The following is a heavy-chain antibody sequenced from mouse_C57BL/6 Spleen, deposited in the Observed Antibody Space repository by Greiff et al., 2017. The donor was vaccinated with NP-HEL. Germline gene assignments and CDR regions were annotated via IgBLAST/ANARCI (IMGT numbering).Heavy chain of an antibody. V-gene: IGHV2-9-1*01. J-gene: IGHJ1*03. D-gene: IGHD1-1*01. Sequence: VQGVESGPGLVAPSQSLSITCTVSGFSLTSYAISWVRQPPGKGLEWLGVIWTGGGTNYNSALKSRLSISKDNSKSQVFLKMNSLQTDDTARYYCARKKFYCSSHNWYFDVWGTGTTVTVSS. CDR2: IWTGGGT. CDR3: ARKKFYCSSHNWYFDV. CDR1: GFSLTSYA.